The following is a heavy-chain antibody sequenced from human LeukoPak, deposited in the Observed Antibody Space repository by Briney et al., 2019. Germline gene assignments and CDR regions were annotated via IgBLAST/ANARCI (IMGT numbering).Heavy chain of an antibody. D-gene: IGHD6-19*01. Sequence: LWASVKVSCKASGYTFTGYGISWVRQAPGQGLEWMGWISAYNGNTNYAQKLQGRVTMTTDTSTSTAYMELRSLRSDDTAVYYCARALQLAVAASAGYYGMDVWGQGTTVTVSS. CDR3: ARALQLAVAASAGYYGMDV. V-gene: IGHV1-18*01. CDR2: ISAYNGNT. J-gene: IGHJ6*02. CDR1: GYTFTGYG.